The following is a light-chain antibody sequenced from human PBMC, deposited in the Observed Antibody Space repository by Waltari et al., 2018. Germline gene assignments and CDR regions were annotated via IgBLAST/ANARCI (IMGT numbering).Light chain of an antibody. J-gene: IGKJ5*01. CDR1: QSSGDY. CDR3: QQSYS. CDR2: AAS. V-gene: IGKV1-39*01. Sequence: DIQMTQSPSSLSASVGDRVTITCRASQSSGDYLNWYQQKPGKAPKLLIYAASTLQSGVPSRFSGSGSGTDFALTISSLQPEDFATYYCQQSYSFGQGTRLEIK.